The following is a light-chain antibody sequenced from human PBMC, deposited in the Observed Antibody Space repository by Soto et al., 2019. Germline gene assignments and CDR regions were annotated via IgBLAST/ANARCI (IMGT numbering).Light chain of an antibody. CDR2: DGS. V-gene: IGKV1-5*03. J-gene: IGKJ1*01. Sequence: DIQMTQSPSTLSASVGDRITITCRASQSINTWLAWYQQNPGEAPKLLIYDGSTLARGVPSRFSGSGSGTEFTLTISRLQPDDVATFYCQQYQTYSRTFGQGTKVEVK. CDR3: QQYQTYSRT. CDR1: QSINTW.